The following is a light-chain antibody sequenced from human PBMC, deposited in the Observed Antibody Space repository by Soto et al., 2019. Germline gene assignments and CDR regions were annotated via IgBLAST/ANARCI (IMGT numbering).Light chain of an antibody. CDR3: QQYGSSLLFT. Sequence: EIVLTQSPGTLSLSPGERATLSCRASQSVSSSYLGWYQQKPGQAPRLLIYGASTRATGIPDRFSGSGSGTDFTLTISRLEPEDFAVYYCQQYGSSLLFTFGPGTKVDIK. V-gene: IGKV3-20*01. CDR2: GAS. CDR1: QSVSSSY. J-gene: IGKJ3*01.